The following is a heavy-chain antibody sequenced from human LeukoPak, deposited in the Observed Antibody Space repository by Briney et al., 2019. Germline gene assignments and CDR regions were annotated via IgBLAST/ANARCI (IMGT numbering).Heavy chain of an antibody. D-gene: IGHD1-7*01. Sequence: GGSLRLSCAASGFTVSSNYMSWVRQAPGKGLEWVSVIYSGGSTYYADSVKGRFTISRDNSKNTLYLQMNSLRAEDTAVYCCAREGYNWNWGAFDYWGQGTLVTVSS. CDR1: GFTVSSNY. J-gene: IGHJ4*02. V-gene: IGHV3-66*01. CDR3: AREGYNWNWGAFDY. CDR2: IYSGGST.